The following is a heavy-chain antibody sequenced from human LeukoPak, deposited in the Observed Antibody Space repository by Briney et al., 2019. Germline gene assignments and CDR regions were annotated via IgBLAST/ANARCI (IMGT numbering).Heavy chain of an antibody. CDR2: IYKDGRT. Sequence: GGSLRLACAASGFIVSSNYMTWVRQAPGKGLEWVSVIYKDGRTFYADSVKGRFTISRDNSKNTLYLQMNSLRAEDTAVYYCAKSLTYYHENSDSIWGQGTLVTVSS. D-gene: IGHD3-22*01. CDR3: AKSLTYYHENSDSI. CDR1: GFIVSSNY. J-gene: IGHJ4*02. V-gene: IGHV3-53*01.